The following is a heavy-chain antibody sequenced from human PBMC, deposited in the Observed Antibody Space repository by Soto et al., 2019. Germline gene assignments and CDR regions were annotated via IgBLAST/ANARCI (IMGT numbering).Heavy chain of an antibody. Sequence: GGSLRLSCAASGFTFDDYAMHWVRQAPGKGLEWVSGISWNSGSIGYADSVKGRFTISRDNAKNSLYLQMNSLRAEDTALYYCAKDIGYYGSGSYHDYWGQGTLVTVSS. CDR2: ISWNSGSI. CDR1: GFTFDDYA. CDR3: AKDIGYYGSGSYHDY. V-gene: IGHV3-9*01. J-gene: IGHJ4*02. D-gene: IGHD3-10*01.